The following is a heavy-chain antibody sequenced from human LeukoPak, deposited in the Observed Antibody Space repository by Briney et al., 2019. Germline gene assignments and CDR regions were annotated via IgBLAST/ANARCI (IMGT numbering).Heavy chain of an antibody. CDR2: ISWNSGSI. J-gene: IGHJ4*02. Sequence: GGSLRLSCAASGFTFDDYAMHWVRQAPGKGLEWVSGISWNSGSIGYADSVKGRFTISRDNSKNTLYLQMNSLRAEDTAVYYCAIPSGYEDYWGQGTLVTVSS. D-gene: IGHD2-2*02. CDR1: GFTFDDYA. CDR3: AIPSGYEDY. V-gene: IGHV3-9*01.